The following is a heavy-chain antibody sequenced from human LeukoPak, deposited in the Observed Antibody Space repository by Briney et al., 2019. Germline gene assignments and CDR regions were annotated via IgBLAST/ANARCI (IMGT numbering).Heavy chain of an antibody. CDR3: ARGVNNCDAFDI. V-gene: IGHV3-53*01. D-gene: IGHD5-24*01. CDR2: FYSGGST. CDR1: GFTVSSNY. J-gene: IGHJ3*02. Sequence: QPGGSLRLSCAASGFTVSSNYMSWVGQAPGKGLEWVSVFYSGGSTYYADSVKGRFTISRDNSKNTLYLQMNSLRAEDTAVYYCARGVNNCDAFDIWGQGTMVTVSS.